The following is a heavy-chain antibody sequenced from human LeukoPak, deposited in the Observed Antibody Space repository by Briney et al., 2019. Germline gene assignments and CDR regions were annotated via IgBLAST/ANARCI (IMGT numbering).Heavy chain of an antibody. J-gene: IGHJ4*02. CDR2: ISYDGSNK. D-gene: IGHD5-24*01. Sequence: GGSLRLSCAASGFTFSSYGMHWIRQAPGKGLERVAVISYDGSNKYYADSVKGRFTISRDNSKNTLYLQMNSLRAEDTAVYYCAKGGRDGYNFDYWGQGTLVTVSS. CDR3: AKGGRDGYNFDY. CDR1: GFTFSSYG. V-gene: IGHV3-30*12.